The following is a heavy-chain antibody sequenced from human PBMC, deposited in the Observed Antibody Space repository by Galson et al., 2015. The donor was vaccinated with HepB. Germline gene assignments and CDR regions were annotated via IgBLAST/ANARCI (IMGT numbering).Heavy chain of an antibody. CDR1: GFTFSYYA. CDR3: AKVFPEKTDGWYRQALYYFDS. J-gene: IGHJ4*01. CDR2: ITPSGDNT. D-gene: IGHD6-19*01. Sequence: SLRLSCAASGFTFSYYAMSWVRQAPGKGLEWVSAITPSGDNTYSADSVKGRFTISRDNSQNTLFLQMNSLGADDTAIYFCAKVFPEKTDGWYRQALYYFDSWGHGTWVTVSS. V-gene: IGHV3-23*01.